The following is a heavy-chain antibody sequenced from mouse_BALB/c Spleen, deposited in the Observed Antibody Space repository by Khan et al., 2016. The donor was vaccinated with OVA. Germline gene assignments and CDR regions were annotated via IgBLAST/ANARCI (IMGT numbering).Heavy chain of an antibody. J-gene: IGHJ4*01. CDR1: GFTFNNYA. D-gene: IGHD1-1*01. V-gene: IGHV5-6-5*01. CDR2: ISRANNI. CDR3: TRGYYCGKMDY. Sequence: EVELVESGGGLVKPGGSLKLSCAASGFTFNNYAMFWVRQTSEKRLEWVASISRANNIYYPDSVKGRFTISRDNAMNILYLEMSRLRSEDTAIYYCTRGYYCGKMDYWGQGTSVTVSS.